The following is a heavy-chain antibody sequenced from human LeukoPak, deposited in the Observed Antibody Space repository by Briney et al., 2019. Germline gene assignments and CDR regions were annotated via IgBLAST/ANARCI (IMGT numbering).Heavy chain of an antibody. J-gene: IGHJ6*03. V-gene: IGHV4-39*07. CDR3: ARDSGSSSWYSGLDYYYYMDV. D-gene: IGHD6-13*01. CDR2: IYYSGST. Sequence: SETLSLTCTVSGGSISSSSYYWGWIRQPPGKGLEWIGSIYYSGSTYYNPSLKSRVTMSVDTSKNQFSLKLSSVTAADTAVYYCARDSGSSSWYSGLDYYYYMDVWGKGTTVTVSS. CDR1: GGSISSSSYY.